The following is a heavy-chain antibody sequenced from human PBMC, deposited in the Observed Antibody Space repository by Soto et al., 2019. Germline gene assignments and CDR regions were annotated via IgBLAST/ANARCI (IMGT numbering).Heavy chain of an antibody. CDR3: AKCSGRSRYSSHEGYLQH. V-gene: IGHV3-30*18. Sequence: QVQLVESGGGVVQPGRSLRLSCAASGFTFSSYGMHWVRQAPGMGLEWVAVISYDGSNKYYADSVKGRFTIARDNSKNTLYLQMNSLRVEVMAGYYCAKCSGRSRYSSHEGYLQHWGQGTLVTVSS. D-gene: IGHD3-3*01. CDR2: ISYDGSNK. J-gene: IGHJ1*01. CDR1: GFTFSSYG.